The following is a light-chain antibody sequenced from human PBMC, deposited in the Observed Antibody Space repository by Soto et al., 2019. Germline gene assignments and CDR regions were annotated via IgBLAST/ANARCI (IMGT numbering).Light chain of an antibody. V-gene: IGKV3-15*01. CDR3: QHYNNWWT. CDR2: GAS. CDR1: ESVSSD. Sequence: EKVMTQSPATLSVSPGERVTLSCKASESVSSDVAWYQQKGGQAPRLLIYGASTRATGIPARFSGSGSGTEFTLTISSLESEDFAVYYCQHYNNWWTFGQGTKVEIK. J-gene: IGKJ1*01.